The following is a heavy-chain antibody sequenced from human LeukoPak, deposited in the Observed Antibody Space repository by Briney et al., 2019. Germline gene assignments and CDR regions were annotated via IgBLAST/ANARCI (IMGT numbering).Heavy chain of an antibody. CDR2: ISYDGSNK. J-gene: IGHJ4*02. V-gene: IGHV3-30*18. CDR3: AKDPGWVLVVVPAAIDY. D-gene: IGHD2-2*01. CDR1: GFTFSTYG. Sequence: PGRSLRLSCAASGFTFSTYGMHWVRQAPGKGLEWVAVISYDGSNKYYADSVKGRFTISRDNSKNTLYLQMNSLRAEDTAVYYCAKDPGWVLVVVPAAIDYWGQGTLVTVSS.